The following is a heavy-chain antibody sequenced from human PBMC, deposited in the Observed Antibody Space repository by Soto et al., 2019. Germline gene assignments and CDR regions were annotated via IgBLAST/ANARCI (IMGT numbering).Heavy chain of an antibody. D-gene: IGHD3-3*01. Sequence: QITLKESGPTLVKPTQTLTLTCTFSGFSLSTSGVGVGWIRQPPGKALEWLALIYWDDDKRYSPSLKSRLTITKDPSKNQVVLTMTNMDPVDTATYYCAHRMTYTIFGVVNSKKVYYFDYWGQGTLVTVSS. CDR1: GFSLSTSGVG. CDR2: IYWDDDK. CDR3: AHRMTYTIFGVVNSKKVYYFDY. J-gene: IGHJ4*02. V-gene: IGHV2-5*02.